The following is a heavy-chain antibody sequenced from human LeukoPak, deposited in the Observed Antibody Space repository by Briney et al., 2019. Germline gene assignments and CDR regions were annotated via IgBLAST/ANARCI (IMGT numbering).Heavy chain of an antibody. CDR2: IRFDGSNK. Sequence: PGGSLRLSCAASGFTFSSYGMHWVRQAPGKGLEWVAFIRFDGSNKYYADSVKGRFTISRDNSKNTLYLQMNSLRAEDTAVYYCAKADSRSVVGVDAFDIWGQGTMVTVSS. J-gene: IGHJ3*02. D-gene: IGHD2-15*01. CDR3: AKADSRSVVGVDAFDI. V-gene: IGHV3-30*02. CDR1: GFTFSSYG.